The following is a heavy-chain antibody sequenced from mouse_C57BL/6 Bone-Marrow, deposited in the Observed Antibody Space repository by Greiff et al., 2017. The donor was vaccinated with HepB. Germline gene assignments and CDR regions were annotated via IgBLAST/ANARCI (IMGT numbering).Heavy chain of an antibody. D-gene: IGHD2-3*01. CDR2: ISNGGGST. Sequence: EVQRVESGGGLVQPGGSLKLSCAASGFTFSDYYMYWVRQTPEKRLEWVAYISNGGGSTYYPDTVKGRFTISRDNAKNTLYLQMSRLKSEDTAMYYCASRDYDGYYPLAYWGQGTLVTVSA. J-gene: IGHJ3*01. V-gene: IGHV5-12*01. CDR1: GFTFSDYY. CDR3: ASRDYDGYYPLAY.